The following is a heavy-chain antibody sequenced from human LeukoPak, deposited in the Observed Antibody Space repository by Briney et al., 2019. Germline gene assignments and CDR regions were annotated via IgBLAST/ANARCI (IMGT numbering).Heavy chain of an antibody. D-gene: IGHD2-21*01. CDR1: GGSISSYY. CDR2: IYYSGST. CDR3: ARLRGDWFDY. Sequence: SETLSLTCTVSGGSISSYYWSWIRQPPGKGLEWIGYIYYSGSTNYNPSLQSRVTISVDTSKNQFSLKLSSVTAADTAVYYCARLRGDWFDYWGQGTLVTVSS. J-gene: IGHJ4*02. V-gene: IGHV4-59*08.